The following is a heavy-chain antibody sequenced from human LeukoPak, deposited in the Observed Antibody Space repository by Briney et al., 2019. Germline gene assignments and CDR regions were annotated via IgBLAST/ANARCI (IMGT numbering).Heavy chain of an antibody. J-gene: IGHJ6*02. CDR2: SRNKANGYTT. Sequence: GGSLRLSCAVSGFTFSDHYMDWVRQAPGKGLEWVGRSRNKANGYTTEYAASVKGRFTVSRDDSKNSLYLQMNSLKTGDTAVYYCASVVEGSDYFGMDVWAKGPRSPSP. CDR1: GFTFSDHY. D-gene: IGHD2-15*01. V-gene: IGHV3-72*01. CDR3: ASVVEGSDYFGMDV.